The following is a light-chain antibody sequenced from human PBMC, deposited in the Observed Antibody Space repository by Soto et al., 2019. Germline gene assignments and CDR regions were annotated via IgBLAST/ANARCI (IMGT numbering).Light chain of an antibody. Sequence: DIRMYQSPAVVSAAVGVRVTLTCRASQDISNLLAWYQQKPGKAPTLLIYSTSNLQRGVPSRFSGSGSGTDFTLTISGLQPEDFATYYCQQASSFPRTFGQVTKVDVK. CDR3: QQASSFPRT. V-gene: IGKV1-12*01. J-gene: IGKJ1*01. CDR1: QDISNL. CDR2: STS.